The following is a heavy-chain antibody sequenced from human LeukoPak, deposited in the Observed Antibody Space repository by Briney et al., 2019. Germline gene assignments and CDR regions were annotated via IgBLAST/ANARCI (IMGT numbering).Heavy chain of an antibody. V-gene: IGHV3-23*01. CDR3: ARGHGDFPVNYYFDL. Sequence: GGSLRLSCAASGFTFSNFALSWVRQAPGKGLEWVSLISTSGANTYYPDSVKGRFTLSRDNSKNTLYLQMNSLRAEDTAVYYCARGHGDFPVNYYFDLWGRGTLVTVSS. CDR1: GFTFSNFA. J-gene: IGHJ2*01. D-gene: IGHD4-17*01. CDR2: ISTSGANT.